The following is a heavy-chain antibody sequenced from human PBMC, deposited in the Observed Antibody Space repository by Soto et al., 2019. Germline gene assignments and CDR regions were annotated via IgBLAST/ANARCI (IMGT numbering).Heavy chain of an antibody. J-gene: IGHJ4*02. Sequence: SETLSLTCTVSGGSISSGDYYWSWIRQPPGKGLEWIGYIYYSGSTYYNPSLKSRVTISVDTSKNQFSLKLSSGTAADTAVYYCARGGPVDKAMAYGYYFDYWGQGTLVTVSS. CDR2: IYYSGST. V-gene: IGHV4-30-4*01. D-gene: IGHD5-18*01. CDR1: GGSISSGDYY. CDR3: ARGGPVDKAMAYGYYFDY.